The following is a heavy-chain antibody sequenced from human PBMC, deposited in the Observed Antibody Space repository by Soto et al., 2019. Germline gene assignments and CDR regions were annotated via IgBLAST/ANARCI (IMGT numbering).Heavy chain of an antibody. Sequence: PSETLSLTCTVSGGSISSSSYYWGWIRQPPGKGLEWIGSIYYSGNTYYNPSLKSRVTISVDTSNNQLSLKLSAVTAADTAVYYCARHVAGYSSGLDYWGQGTLVTVSS. D-gene: IGHD6-19*01. CDR2: IYYSGNT. V-gene: IGHV4-39*01. CDR3: ARHVAGYSSGLDY. J-gene: IGHJ4*02. CDR1: GGSISSSSYY.